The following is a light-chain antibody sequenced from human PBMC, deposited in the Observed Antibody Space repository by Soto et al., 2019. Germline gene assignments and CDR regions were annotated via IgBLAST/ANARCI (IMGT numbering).Light chain of an antibody. CDR3: QQYNNWPPT. Sequence: EIVLTQSPGTLSLSQGETATLSCRASQSVSSNLAWYQQKPGQAPRLLIYGASTRATGIPARFSGSGSGTEFTLTISSLQSEDFAVYYCQQYNNWPPTFGQGTRLEI. CDR2: GAS. J-gene: IGKJ5*01. V-gene: IGKV3-15*01. CDR1: QSVSSN.